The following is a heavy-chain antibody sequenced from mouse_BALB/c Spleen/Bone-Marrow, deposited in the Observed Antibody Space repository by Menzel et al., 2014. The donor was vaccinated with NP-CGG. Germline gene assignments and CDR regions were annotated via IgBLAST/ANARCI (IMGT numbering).Heavy chain of an antibody. CDR3: ARDKGRVFFDY. Sequence: EVQLQESGGGLVQPGGSLRLSCATSGFTFTDYYMNWVRQPPGKALEWLVFIRNKANGYTTEYSASVKSRFTISRDNSQNILYLQMNTLRVDDSATYYCARDKGRVFFDYWGQGTTLTVSS. J-gene: IGHJ2*01. V-gene: IGHV7-3*02. CDR1: GFTFTDYY. CDR2: IRNKANGYTT.